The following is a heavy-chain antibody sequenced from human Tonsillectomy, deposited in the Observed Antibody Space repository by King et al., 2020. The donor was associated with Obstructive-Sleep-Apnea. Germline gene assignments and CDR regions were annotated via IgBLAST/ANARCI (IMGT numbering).Heavy chain of an antibody. CDR3: AKDISAGGYYFVADH. Sequence: VQLVESGGGVVQPGRSLGLSCAASGFTLSYYGVHWVRQAPGKGLEWVALISFEGSKTYYEDSVRGRFTISRDKSKDMLSLQMNSLRTDDTAVYYCAKDISAGGYYFVADHWGQGTLVTVSS. D-gene: IGHD1-26*01. J-gene: IGHJ4*02. CDR2: ISFEGSKT. CDR1: GFTLSYYG. V-gene: IGHV3-30*18.